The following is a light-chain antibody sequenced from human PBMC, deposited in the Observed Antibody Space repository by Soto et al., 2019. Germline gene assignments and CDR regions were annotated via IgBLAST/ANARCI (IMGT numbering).Light chain of an antibody. J-gene: IGLJ2*01. CDR3: SSYSSSITPVV. Sequence: QSALTQPASVSGSPGRSVTISCTGTSSDVGDFNYVSWYQHLPGRAPKLIIYDVTNRPSGISYRFSASKSGRTASLTISGLQAEDEAYYYCSSYSSSITPVVFGGGTKLTVL. CDR1: SSDVGDFNY. CDR2: DVT. V-gene: IGLV2-14*03.